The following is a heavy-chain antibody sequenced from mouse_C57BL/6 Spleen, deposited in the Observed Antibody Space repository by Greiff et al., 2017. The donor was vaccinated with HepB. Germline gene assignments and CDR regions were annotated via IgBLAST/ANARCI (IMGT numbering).Heavy chain of an antibody. J-gene: IGHJ3*01. CDR1: GYSFTDYN. CDR3: AREVSYDYDAWFAY. CDR2: INPNYGTT. Sequence: EVKLVESGPELVKPGASVKISCKASGYSFTDYNMNWVKQSNGKSLEWIGVINPNYGTTSYNQKFKGKATLTVDQSSSTAYMQLNSLTSEDSAVYYCAREVSYDYDAWFAYWGQGTLVTVSA. D-gene: IGHD2-4*01. V-gene: IGHV1-39*01.